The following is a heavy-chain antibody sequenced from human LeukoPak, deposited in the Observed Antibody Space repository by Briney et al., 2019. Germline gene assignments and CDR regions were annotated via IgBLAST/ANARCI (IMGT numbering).Heavy chain of an antibody. CDR1: GGTFSSYA. J-gene: IGHJ4*02. Sequence: AASVKVSCKASGGTFSSYAISWVRQAPGQGLEWMGGLIPLFGSAHYAQKLQGRVTITTDESTSTTYMVLSGLTSDDTAVYYCARGGGPYESTGFFAGPFDYWGQGTLVTVSS. D-gene: IGHD6-19*01. V-gene: IGHV1-69*05. CDR2: LIPLFGSA. CDR3: ARGGGPYESTGFFAGPFDY.